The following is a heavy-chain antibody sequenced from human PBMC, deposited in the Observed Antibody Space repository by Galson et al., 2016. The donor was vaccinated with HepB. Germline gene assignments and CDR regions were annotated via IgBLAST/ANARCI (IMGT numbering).Heavy chain of an antibody. CDR3: ARRQYGDFTYFDY. CDR2: INPSSGNT. J-gene: IGHJ4*02. V-gene: IGHV1-46*04. Sequence: ASGYTFTSSDIHWVRQAPGQGLQWLGLINPSSGNTNYAQKLQGRVTMTRDTSTSTVYMELSSLRSEDSAVYYCARRQYGDFTYFDYWGQGTLVTVSS. CDR1: GYTFTSSD. D-gene: IGHD4-17*01.